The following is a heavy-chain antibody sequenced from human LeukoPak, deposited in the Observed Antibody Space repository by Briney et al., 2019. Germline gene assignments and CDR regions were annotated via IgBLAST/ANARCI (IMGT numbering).Heavy chain of an antibody. CDR3: ARASGIAAAGMFDP. CDR2: ISAYNGNT. J-gene: IGHJ5*02. V-gene: IGHV1-18*01. CDR1: GYTFTSDG. Sequence: ASVKVSCKASGYTFTSDGISWVRQAPGQGLEWMGWISAYNGNTNYAQKLQGRVTMTTDTSTSTAYMELRSLRSDDTAVYYCARASGIAAAGMFDPWGQGTLVTVSS. D-gene: IGHD6-13*01.